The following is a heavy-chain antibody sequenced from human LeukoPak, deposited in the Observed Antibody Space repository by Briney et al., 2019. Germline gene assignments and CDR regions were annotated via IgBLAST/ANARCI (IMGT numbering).Heavy chain of an antibody. CDR3: ARDLSKGISSTSHYYYGMDV. J-gene: IGHJ6*02. CDR2: ISAYNGNT. V-gene: IGHV1-18*01. CDR1: GYTFTSYG. Sequence: GASVKVSCKASGYTFTSYGISWVRQAPGQGLAWMGWISAYNGNTNYAQKLQGRVTMTTDTSTSTAYMELRSLRSDDTAVYYCARDLSKGISSTSHYYYGMDVWGQGTTVTVSS. D-gene: IGHD2-2*01.